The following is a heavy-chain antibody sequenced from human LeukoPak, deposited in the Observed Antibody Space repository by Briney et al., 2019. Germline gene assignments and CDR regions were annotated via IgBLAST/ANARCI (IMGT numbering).Heavy chain of an antibody. D-gene: IGHD6-19*01. J-gene: IGHJ5*02. CDR3: ARHGSGWRQWWFDP. CDR1: GGSISSYY. Sequence: SETLSLTCTVSGGSISSYYWSWIRQPAGKGLEWIGRIYTSGSTNYNPSLKSRVTISVDASKNQFSLKLSSVTAADTAVYYCARHGSGWRQWWFDPWGQGTLVTVSS. V-gene: IGHV4-4*07. CDR2: IYTSGST.